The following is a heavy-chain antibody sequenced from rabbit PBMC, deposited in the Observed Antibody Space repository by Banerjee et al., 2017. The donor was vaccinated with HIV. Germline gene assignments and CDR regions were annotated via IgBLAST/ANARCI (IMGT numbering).Heavy chain of an antibody. D-gene: IGHD8-1*01. CDR2: IHSVSGST. CDR1: GFSFSSSYY. J-gene: IGHJ6*01. CDR3: ARNNGSTYSYFVL. V-gene: IGHV1S45*01. Sequence: QEQLEESGGDLVKPGASLTLTCTASGFSFSSSYYMSWVRQAPGKGLEWIACIHSVSGSTYYASWAKGRFTISKTSSPTVTLQMTSLTAADTATYFCARNNGSTYSYFVLWGQGTLVTVS.